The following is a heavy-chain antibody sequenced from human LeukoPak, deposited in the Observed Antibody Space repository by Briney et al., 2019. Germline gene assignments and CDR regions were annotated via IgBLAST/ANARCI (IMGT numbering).Heavy chain of an antibody. Sequence: RASVKVSCKSSGYTFTGYYMHWVRQAPGQGLEWMGWINPNSGGTNYAQKFQGRVTMTRDTSISTAYMELSRLTYDDTAVYYCARVSTVVTRQYFDYWGQGTLVTVSS. J-gene: IGHJ4*02. CDR1: GYTFTGYY. CDR3: ARVSTVVTRQYFDY. D-gene: IGHD4-23*01. CDR2: INPNSGGT. V-gene: IGHV1-2*02.